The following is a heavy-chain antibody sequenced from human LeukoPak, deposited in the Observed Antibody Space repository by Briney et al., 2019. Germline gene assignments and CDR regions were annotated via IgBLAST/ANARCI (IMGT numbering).Heavy chain of an antibody. CDR2: IYGGGSA. CDR3: ARDHYGSGSYYRDD. J-gene: IGHJ4*02. D-gene: IGHD3-10*01. Sequence: GGSLRLSCAASGFTVSSNYMSWVRQAPGKGLEWVSVIYGGGSAYYADSVKGRFTISRDNSKNTLYLQMNSLRAEDTAVYYCARDHYGSGSYYRDDWGQGTLVTVSS. CDR1: GFTVSSNY. V-gene: IGHV3-66*01.